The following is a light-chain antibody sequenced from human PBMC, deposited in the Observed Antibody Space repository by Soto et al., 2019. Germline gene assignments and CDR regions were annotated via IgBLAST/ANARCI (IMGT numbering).Light chain of an antibody. Sequence: QSVLTQPASVSGSPGQSITISCTGTSSDVGGYNYVSWYQQHPGKAPKLMIYDVSNRPSGVSNRFSGSKSGNTASLTISGLQAEDEADYYCSSYTSSPSTVFGGGTQLTVL. CDR1: SSDVGGYNY. CDR3: SSYTSSPSTV. V-gene: IGLV2-14*01. CDR2: DVS. J-gene: IGLJ2*01.